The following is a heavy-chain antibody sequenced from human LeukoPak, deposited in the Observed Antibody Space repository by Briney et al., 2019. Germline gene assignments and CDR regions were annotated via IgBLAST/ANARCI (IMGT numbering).Heavy chain of an antibody. Sequence: PSETLSLTCTVSGGSISSYYWSWIRQPPGKGLEWIGYIYYSGSTNYNPSLKSRVTISVDASKNQFSLKLSSVTAADTAVYYCAKEGAARPSSGIDYWGQGTLVTVSS. D-gene: IGHD6-6*01. J-gene: IGHJ4*02. CDR2: IYYSGST. V-gene: IGHV4-59*12. CDR3: AKEGAARPSSGIDY. CDR1: GGSISSYY.